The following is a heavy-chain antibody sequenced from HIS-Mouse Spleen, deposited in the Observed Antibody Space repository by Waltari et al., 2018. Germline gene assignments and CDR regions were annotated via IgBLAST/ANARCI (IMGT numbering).Heavy chain of an antibody. J-gene: IGHJ2*01. Sequence: QLQLQESGPGLVKPPETLSLTCTVSGGSISSSSYYCGWIRQHPGKGLEWLGSIYYSGSTYYNPSLKSRVTISVDTSKNQFSLKLSSVTAADTAVYYCAREIPYSSSWYDWYFDLWGRGTLVTVSS. CDR2: IYYSGST. V-gene: IGHV4-39*07. D-gene: IGHD6-13*01. CDR3: AREIPYSSSWYDWYFDL. CDR1: GGSISSSSYY.